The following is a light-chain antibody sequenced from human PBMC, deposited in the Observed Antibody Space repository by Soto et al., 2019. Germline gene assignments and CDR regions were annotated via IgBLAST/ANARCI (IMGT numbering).Light chain of an antibody. Sequence: DIQMTQSPSTLSASVGDRVTITCRALQSISSGLAWYQQKPWKAPKLLMYKASNLESGVPSRFSGSGYGTGFTLTISTLQPDDFATYHCQQYNDYPLAFGGGTKVEIK. CDR3: QQYNDYPLA. CDR1: QSISSG. J-gene: IGKJ4*02. V-gene: IGKV1-5*03. CDR2: KAS.